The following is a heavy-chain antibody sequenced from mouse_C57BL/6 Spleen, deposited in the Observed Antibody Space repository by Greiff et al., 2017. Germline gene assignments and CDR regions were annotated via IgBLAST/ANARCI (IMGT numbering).Heavy chain of an antibody. D-gene: IGHD1-1*01. Sequence: QVQLQQPGPELVKPGASVKISCKASGYAFSSSWMNWVKQRPGKGLEWIGRIYPGDGDTNYNGKFKGKATLTADTSSSTAYMQLSSLTSEDSAVYFGTVTTVVDSAMDYWGQGTSVTVSS. CDR2: IYPGDGDT. CDR3: TVTTVVDSAMDY. J-gene: IGHJ4*01. CDR1: GYAFSSSW. V-gene: IGHV1-82*01.